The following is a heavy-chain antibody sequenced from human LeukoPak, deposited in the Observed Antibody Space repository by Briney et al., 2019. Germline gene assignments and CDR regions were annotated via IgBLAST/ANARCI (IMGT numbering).Heavy chain of an antibody. D-gene: IGHD2-21*02. Sequence: GGSLRLSCAASGFLVSRNYMSWARLAPGKGLEWVSIITSAGSTHYATSVKGRFTISRDNSKNTVYLQMNSLRAEDTAVYYCATRGLPGYYYGMDVWGQGTTVTVSS. CDR2: ITSAGST. V-gene: IGHV3-66*01. CDR3: ATRGLPGYYYGMDV. CDR1: GFLVSRNY. J-gene: IGHJ6*02.